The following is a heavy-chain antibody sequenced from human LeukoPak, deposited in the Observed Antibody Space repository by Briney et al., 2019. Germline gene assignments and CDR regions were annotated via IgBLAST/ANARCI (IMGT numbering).Heavy chain of an antibody. CDR3: ARDRDSSSWYDDFDY. CDR2: INPNSGGT. J-gene: IGHJ4*02. D-gene: IGHD6-13*01. V-gene: IGHV1-2*02. CDR1: GYTFTGYY. Sequence: SVKVSCKASGYTFTGYYMHWVRQAPGQGLEWMGWINPNSGGTNYAQKFQGRVTMTRDTSISTAYMELSRLRSDDTAVYYCARDRDSSSWYDDFDYWGQGTLVTVSS.